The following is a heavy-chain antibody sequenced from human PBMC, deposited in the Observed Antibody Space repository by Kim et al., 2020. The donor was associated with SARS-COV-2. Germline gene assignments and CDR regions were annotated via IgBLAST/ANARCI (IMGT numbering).Heavy chain of an antibody. D-gene: IGHD5-12*01. Sequence: SETLSLTCTVSGGSISSYYWSWIRQPPGKGLEWIGYIYYSGSTNYNPSLKSRVTISVDTSKNQFSLKLSSVTAADTAVYYCARDARWLQPGHYYYYGMDV. CDR3: ARDARWLQPGHYYYYGMDV. CDR1: GGSISSYY. J-gene: IGHJ6*01. CDR2: IYYSGST. V-gene: IGHV4-59*01.